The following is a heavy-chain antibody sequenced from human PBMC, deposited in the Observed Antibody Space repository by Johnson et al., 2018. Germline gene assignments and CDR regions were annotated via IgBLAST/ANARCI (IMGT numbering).Heavy chain of an antibody. V-gene: IGHV1-69*02. CDR3: ASPVDTAMADAFDI. D-gene: IGHD5-18*01. Sequence: QVQLVESGAEVKKPGSSVKVSCKASGGTFSSYTISWVRQAPGQGLEWMGRIIPILGIANYAQKFQGRVTITAAKSTSTAYVGLSSLRSEDAAVYYCASPVDTAMADAFDIWGQGTMVTVSS. J-gene: IGHJ3*02. CDR1: GGTFSSYT. CDR2: IIPILGIA.